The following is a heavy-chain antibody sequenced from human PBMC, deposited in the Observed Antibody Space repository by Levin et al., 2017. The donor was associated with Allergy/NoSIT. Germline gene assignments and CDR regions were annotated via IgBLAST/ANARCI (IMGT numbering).Heavy chain of an antibody. CDR1: GFSLSTSGVG. CDR2: IYWDDDK. J-gene: IGHJ4*02. Sequence: SGPTLVKPTQTLTLTCTFSGFSLSTSGVGVGWIRQPPGKALEWLALIYWDDDKRYSPSLKSRLTITKDTSKNQVVLTMTNMDPVDTATYYCAHRSDYGDHVVYFDYWGQGTLVTVSS. CDR3: AHRSDYGDHVVYFDY. D-gene: IGHD4-17*01. V-gene: IGHV2-5*02.